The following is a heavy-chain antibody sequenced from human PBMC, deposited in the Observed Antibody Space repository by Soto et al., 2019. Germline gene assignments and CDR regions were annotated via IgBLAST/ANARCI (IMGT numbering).Heavy chain of an antibody. J-gene: IGHJ5*02. CDR3: ARPTNYGSGSSNWFDP. CDR2: INHSGST. D-gene: IGHD3-10*01. V-gene: IGHV4-34*01. CDR1: GGSFSGYY. Sequence: SETLSLTCAVYGGSFSGYYWSWIRQPPGKGLEWIGEINHSGSTNYNPSPKSRVTISVDTSKNQFSLKLSSVTAADTAVYYCARPTNYGSGSSNWFDPWGQGTLVTVS.